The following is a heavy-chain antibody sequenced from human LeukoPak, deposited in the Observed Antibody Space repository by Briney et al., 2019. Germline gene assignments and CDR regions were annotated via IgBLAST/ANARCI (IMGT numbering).Heavy chain of an antibody. D-gene: IGHD6-13*01. CDR2: ICHSGST. CDR3: ARELYSSSWLGPTWYYGMDV. Sequence: SETLSLTCAVSGYSISSGYYWGWIRQPPGKGLEWIGSICHSGSTYYNPSLKSRVTISVDTSKNQFSLKLSSVTAADTAVYYCARELYSSSWLGPTWYYGMDVWGKGTTVTVSS. J-gene: IGHJ6*04. CDR1: GYSISSGYY. V-gene: IGHV4-38-2*02.